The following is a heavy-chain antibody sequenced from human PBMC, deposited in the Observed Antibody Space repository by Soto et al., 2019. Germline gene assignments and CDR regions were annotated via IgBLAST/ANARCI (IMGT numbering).Heavy chain of an antibody. D-gene: IGHD1-26*01. Sequence: PSETLSLTCTVSGGSISSSSYYWGWIRQPPGKGLEWIGSIYYSGSTYYNPSLKSRVTISVDTSKNQFSLKLSSVTAADTAVYYCARLPRWEYGKQNWFDPWGQGALVTVSS. CDR2: IYYSGST. CDR3: ARLPRWEYGKQNWFDP. CDR1: GGSISSSSYY. J-gene: IGHJ5*02. V-gene: IGHV4-39*01.